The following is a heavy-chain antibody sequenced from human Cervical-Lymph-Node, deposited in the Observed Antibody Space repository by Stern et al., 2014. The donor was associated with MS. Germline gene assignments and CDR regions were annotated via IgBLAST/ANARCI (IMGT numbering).Heavy chain of an antibody. CDR3: ARESRAVAGTGFDY. Sequence: VQLEESGGGVVQPGRSLRLSCAASGFTFSSYAMHWVRQAPGKGLEWVAVISYDGSNKYYADSVKGRFTISRDNSKNTLYLQMNSLRAEDTAVYYCARESRAVAGTGFDYWGQGTLVTVSS. V-gene: IGHV3-30*04. J-gene: IGHJ4*02. CDR2: ISYDGSNK. CDR1: GFTFSSYA. D-gene: IGHD6-19*01.